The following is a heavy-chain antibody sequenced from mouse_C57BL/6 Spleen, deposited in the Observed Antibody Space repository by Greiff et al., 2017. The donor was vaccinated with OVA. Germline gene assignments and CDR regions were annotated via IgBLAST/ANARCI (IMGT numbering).Heavy chain of an antibody. CDR3: ARSRSYDYDGGFAY. Sequence: VQLKESGPELVKPGASVKIPCKASGYTFTDYNMDWVKQSHGKSLEWIGDINPNNGGTIYNQKFKGKATLTVDKSSSTAYMELRSLTSEDTAVYYCARSRSYDYDGGFAYWGQGTLVTVSA. D-gene: IGHD2-4*01. J-gene: IGHJ3*01. V-gene: IGHV1-18*01. CDR1: GYTFTDYN. CDR2: INPNNGGT.